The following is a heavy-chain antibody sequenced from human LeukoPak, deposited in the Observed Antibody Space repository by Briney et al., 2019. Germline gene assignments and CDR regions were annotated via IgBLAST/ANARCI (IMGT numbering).Heavy chain of an antibody. CDR2: ISSSSSYK. J-gene: IGHJ4*01. D-gene: IGHD2-15*01. CDR1: GFTFSDYS. Sequence: PGGSLRLSCAASGFTFSDYSFNWVRQAPGKGREWVSSISSSSSYKYYADSLKGRFTISRDNAKNSLYLQVNSLRAEDTAVHYCARINDIDNSYHLDFWGHGTLVTVSS. V-gene: IGHV3-21*01. CDR3: ARINDIDNSYHLDF.